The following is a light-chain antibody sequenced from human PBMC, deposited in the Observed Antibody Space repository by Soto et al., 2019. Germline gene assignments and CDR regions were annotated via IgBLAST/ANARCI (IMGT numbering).Light chain of an antibody. CDR2: AAS. Sequence: DIQMTQSPSSLSASVGDRVTITCRASQTIIRYLNWYQQKPGRAPNLLIYAASNLQSGVPSRFSGSASGTEFTLTISSLQPEDFATYYCQQSYSTLFSFGPGTKLEIK. V-gene: IGKV1-39*01. CDR1: QTIIRY. CDR3: QQSYSTLFS. J-gene: IGKJ3*01.